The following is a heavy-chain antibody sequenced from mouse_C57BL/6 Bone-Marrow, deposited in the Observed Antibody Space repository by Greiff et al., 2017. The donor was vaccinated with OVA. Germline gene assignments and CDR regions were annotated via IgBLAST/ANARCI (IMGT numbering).Heavy chain of an antibody. D-gene: IGHD1-1*01. V-gene: IGHV5-6*01. Sequence: EVHLVESGGDLVKPGGSLKLSCAASGFTFSSYGMSWVRQTPDKRLEWVATISSGGSYTYYPDRVKGRFTISRDNAKNTLYLQMSSLKSEDTAMYYCARREDYYGSSLDYWGQGTTLTVSS. CDR1: GFTFSSYG. CDR3: ARREDYYGSSLDY. CDR2: ISSGGSYT. J-gene: IGHJ2*01.